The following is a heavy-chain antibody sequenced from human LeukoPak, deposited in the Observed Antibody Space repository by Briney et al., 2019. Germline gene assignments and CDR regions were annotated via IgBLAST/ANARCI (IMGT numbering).Heavy chain of an antibody. CDR3: ARHFEYSYVRT. Sequence: SETLSLTCTVSGGSICTYYWSWIRQPAGKVLEWIGRISSSGSTNYNPSLKSRVTISVDTSKNQFSLKLSSVTAADTAVYYCARHFEYSYVRTWGQGTLVTVSS. CDR2: ISSSGST. V-gene: IGHV4-4*07. J-gene: IGHJ5*02. D-gene: IGHD5-18*01. CDR1: GGSICTYY.